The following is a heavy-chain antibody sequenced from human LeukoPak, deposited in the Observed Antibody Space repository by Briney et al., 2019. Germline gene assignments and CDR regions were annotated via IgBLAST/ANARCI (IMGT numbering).Heavy chain of an antibody. J-gene: IGHJ6*03. CDR1: GGSISSYY. V-gene: IGHV4-4*07. D-gene: IGHD4-23*01. CDR2: IYISGST. CDR3: ARGGGNGGGWVGHFYYMDV. Sequence: SETLSLTCTVSGGSISSYYWSWIRQPAGKGLEWIGRIYISGSTNYNPSLKSRVTMSVDTSKNQFSLKLNSVTAADTAVYYCARGGGNGGGWVGHFYYMDVWGKGTTVTVSS.